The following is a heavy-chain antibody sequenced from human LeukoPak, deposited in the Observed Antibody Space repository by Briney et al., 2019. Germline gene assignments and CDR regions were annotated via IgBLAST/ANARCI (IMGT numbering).Heavy chain of an antibody. J-gene: IGHJ6*03. Sequence: PSETLSLTCTVSGASFENFYWSWIRQPPGKGLEWIGYIFYTGTTKYIPSLKSRVTISLDTSKNQFSLKLTSVTAADTAVYYCARDARFSYGSDYYYYYMDVWGKGTTVTVSS. CDR2: IFYTGTT. CDR1: GASFENFY. V-gene: IGHV4-59*01. CDR3: ARDARFSYGSDYYYYYMDV. D-gene: IGHD5-18*01.